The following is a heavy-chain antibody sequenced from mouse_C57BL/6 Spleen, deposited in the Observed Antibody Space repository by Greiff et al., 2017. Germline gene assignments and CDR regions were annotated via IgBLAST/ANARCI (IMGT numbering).Heavy chain of an antibody. D-gene: IGHD4-1*01. Sequence: QVQLQQPGAELVMPGASVKLSCKASGYTFTSYWMHWVKQRPGQGLEWIGEIDPSDSYTNYNQKFKGKSTLTVDKSSSTAYMQLSSLTSEDSAVYYCARSELTGFSAYWGQGTLVTVSA. CDR1: GYTFTSYW. V-gene: IGHV1-69*01. J-gene: IGHJ3*01. CDR3: ARSELTGFSAY. CDR2: IDPSDSYT.